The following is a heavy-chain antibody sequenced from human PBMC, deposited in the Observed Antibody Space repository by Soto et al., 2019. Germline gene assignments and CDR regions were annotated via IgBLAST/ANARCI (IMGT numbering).Heavy chain of an antibody. D-gene: IGHD6-13*01. CDR2: TYYRSKWYN. J-gene: IGHJ4*02. V-gene: IGHV6-1*01. Sequence: PSQTLSLTCAISGDSVSSNSAAWNWIRQSPSRGLEWLGRTYYRSKWYNDYAVSVKSRITINPDTSKNQFSLQLNSVTPEDTAVYYCXRDLIAAAGTARLSFDYWGQGTLVTVSS. CDR1: GDSVSSNSAA. CDR3: XRDLIAAAGTARLSFDY.